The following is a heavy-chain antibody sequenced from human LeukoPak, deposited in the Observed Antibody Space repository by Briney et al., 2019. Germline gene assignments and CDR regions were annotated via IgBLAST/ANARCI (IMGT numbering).Heavy chain of an antibody. V-gene: IGHV1-69*05. Sequence: SVKVSCKASGGTFSSYAISWVRQAPGQGLEWMGRIIPIFGTANYAQKFQGRVTITTDESTSTAYMELSSLRSEDTAVYYCSRDFGSPYYFDYWGQGTLVTVSS. CDR2: IIPIFGTA. J-gene: IGHJ4*02. D-gene: IGHD3-10*01. CDR1: GGTFSSYA. CDR3: SRDFGSPYYFDY.